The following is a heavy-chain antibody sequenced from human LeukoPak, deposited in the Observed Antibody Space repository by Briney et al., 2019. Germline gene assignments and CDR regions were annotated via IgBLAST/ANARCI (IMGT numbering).Heavy chain of an antibody. CDR3: ARDERYDSSGYPFDY. CDR2: LNPNSGDT. Sequence: ASVKVSCKASGGTFSSYGISWVRQAPGQGLEWMGWLNPNSGDTNYAQKFQGRVTMTRDTSISTAYMELSRLRSDDTAVYYCARDERYDSSGYPFDYWGQGTLVSVSS. D-gene: IGHD3-22*01. J-gene: IGHJ4*02. CDR1: GGTFSSYG. V-gene: IGHV1-2*02.